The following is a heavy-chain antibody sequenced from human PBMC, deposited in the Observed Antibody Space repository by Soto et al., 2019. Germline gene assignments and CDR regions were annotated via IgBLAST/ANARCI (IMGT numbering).Heavy chain of an antibody. Sequence: PGESLKLSCAASGFTFSSYAMHWVRQAPGKGLEWVAVISYDGSNKYYADSVKGRFTISRDNSKNTLYLQMNSLRAEDTAVYYCARDELGTMVRYGMDVWGQGTTVTVSS. D-gene: IGHD3-10*01. CDR3: ARDELGTMVRYGMDV. J-gene: IGHJ6*02. CDR1: GFTFSSYA. CDR2: ISYDGSNK. V-gene: IGHV3-30-3*01.